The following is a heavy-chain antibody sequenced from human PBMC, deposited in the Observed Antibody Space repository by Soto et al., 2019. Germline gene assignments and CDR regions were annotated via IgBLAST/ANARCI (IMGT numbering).Heavy chain of an antibody. D-gene: IGHD2-2*01. CDR2: IYYSGST. CDR3: ARDIGAYQHSSSYAH. V-gene: IGHV4-59*01. J-gene: IGHJ4*02. Sequence: QLQLQESGPRLVKPSETLSLTCTVSGGSISPYYWSWIRQPPGRGLEWIGYIYYSGSTNYNPSLKSRGMVTVAPARHRCPLPVSWLTAADTAVYYGARDIGAYQHSSSYAHWGQGTLVTVSS. CDR1: GGSISPYY.